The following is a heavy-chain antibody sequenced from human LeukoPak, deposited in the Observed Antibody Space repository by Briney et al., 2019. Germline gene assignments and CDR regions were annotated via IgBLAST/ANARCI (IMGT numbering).Heavy chain of an antibody. D-gene: IGHD2-15*01. V-gene: IGHV1-46*01. CDR3: ARTLPATLHFDY. J-gene: IGHJ4*02. CDR1: GYTLSSYY. CDR2: INPSGGST. Sequence: ASVKVSCKASGYTLSSYYVHWVRQAPGQGLEWMGIINPSGGSTSYAQKFQGRVTMTRDTSTSTVYMELSGLTSEDTAVYYCARTLPATLHFDYWGQGTLVTVSS.